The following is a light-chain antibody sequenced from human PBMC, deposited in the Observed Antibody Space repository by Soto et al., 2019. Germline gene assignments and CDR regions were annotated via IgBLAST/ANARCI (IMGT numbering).Light chain of an antibody. J-gene: IGKJ2*01. CDR1: QTVSSS. V-gene: IGKV3-20*01. CDR2: DAS. Sequence: EIVLTQSPATLSLSPGERATLSCRASQTVSSSLAWYQQKPGQAPRLLIYDASSTATGIPDRFSGSGSGTEFTLTISRLEPEDFAVYYCQQYGSSPWTFGQGTKLEIK. CDR3: QQYGSSPWT.